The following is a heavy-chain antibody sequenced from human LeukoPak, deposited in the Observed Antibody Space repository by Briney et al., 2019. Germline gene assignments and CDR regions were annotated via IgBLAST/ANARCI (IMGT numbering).Heavy chain of an antibody. CDR3: ARGRCVGSTNCYYFDS. V-gene: IGHV1-18*01. CDR2: ISGSSGET. D-gene: IGHD2-2*01. J-gene: IGHJ4*02. CDR1: GFSFPSFG. Sequence: ASVKVSCKTSGFSFPSFGISWVRQAPGQGLEWMGWISGSSGETNSAQKFQGRITITRDTSASTAYMELSSLRSEDTAVYYCARGRCVGSTNCYYFDSWGQGTLVTVSS.